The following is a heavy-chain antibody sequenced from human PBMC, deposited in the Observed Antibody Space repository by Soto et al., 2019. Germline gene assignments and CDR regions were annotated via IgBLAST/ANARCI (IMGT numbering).Heavy chain of an antibody. V-gene: IGHV3-33*01. D-gene: IGHD2-15*01. CDR3: AREWGTVVLGAFDL. CDR2: IRYDGSNK. J-gene: IGHJ3*01. CDR1: GFNFRTYG. Sequence: GGSLRLSCKASGFNFRTYGMHWVRQAQGKGLEWVAVIRYDGSNKFYAESVKGRFTISRDNFRNTLYLQMNSLRVEDTAVYHCAREWGTVVLGAFDLWGRGTMVTVSS.